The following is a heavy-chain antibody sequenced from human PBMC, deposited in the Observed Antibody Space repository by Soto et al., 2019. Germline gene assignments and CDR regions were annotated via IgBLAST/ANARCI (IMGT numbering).Heavy chain of an antibody. V-gene: IGHV1-69*01. Sequence: QVQLVQSGAEVRMPGSSVKVSCKASGGTFSTYPINWVRQAPGQGLEWMGGIIPLFGTTNYAQNFKGRVTITADESTSTAYMELSSLRATDAAVYYCARGATHGSSWYFWFDPWGQGTLVTVSS. CDR3: ARGATHGSSWYFWFDP. CDR1: GGTFSTYP. CDR2: IIPLFGTT. D-gene: IGHD6-13*01. J-gene: IGHJ5*02.